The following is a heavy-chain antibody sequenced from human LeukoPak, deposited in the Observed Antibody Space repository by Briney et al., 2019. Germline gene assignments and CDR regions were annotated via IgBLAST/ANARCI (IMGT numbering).Heavy chain of an antibody. CDR1: GFTFSSYG. D-gene: IGHD5-24*01. V-gene: IGHV3-30*18. Sequence: GRSLRLSCAASGFTFSSYGMHWVRQAPGKGLEWVAVISYDGSNKYYADSVKGRFTISRDNSKNTLYLQMNSLRAEDTAVYYCAKSPRDGYNSNAFDIWGQGTMVTVSS. J-gene: IGHJ3*02. CDR3: AKSPRDGYNSNAFDI. CDR2: ISYDGSNK.